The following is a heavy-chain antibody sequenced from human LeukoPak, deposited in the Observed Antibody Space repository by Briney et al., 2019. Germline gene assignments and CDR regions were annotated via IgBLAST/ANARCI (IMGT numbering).Heavy chain of an antibody. CDR2: ISAYNGNT. D-gene: IGHD4-23*01. CDR3: ARARTVAYYSYGMDV. Sequence: RASVKVSCKASGYTFTSYGISWVRQAPGQGPEWMGWISAYNGNTNYAQNLQGRVTMTTDTTTSTAYMELRSLTSDDTAVYYCARARTVAYYSYGMDVWGQGTTVTVSS. CDR1: GYTFTSYG. V-gene: IGHV1-18*01. J-gene: IGHJ6*02.